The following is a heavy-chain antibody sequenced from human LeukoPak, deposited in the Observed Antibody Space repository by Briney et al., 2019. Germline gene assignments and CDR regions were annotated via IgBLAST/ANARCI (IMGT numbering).Heavy chain of an antibody. CDR2: INPSGGIT. Sequence: ASVKVSCKASGYTFTSYFMHWVRQAPGQGLEWMGIINPSGGITNYAQKFQGRVTMTRDTSTSTVYMELSSLRSEDTAVYYCARAHYYDSSDYGGIEHWGQGTLVTVSS. CDR1: GYTFTSYF. V-gene: IGHV1-46*01. J-gene: IGHJ1*01. D-gene: IGHD3-22*01. CDR3: ARAHYYDSSDYGGIEH.